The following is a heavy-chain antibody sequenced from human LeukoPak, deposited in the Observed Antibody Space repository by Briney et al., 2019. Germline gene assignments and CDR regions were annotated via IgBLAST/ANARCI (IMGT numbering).Heavy chain of an antibody. Sequence: SGPTVVNPTQTLTLTCTFSGFSLSTSGVGVCWIRQPPGKALEWLALIYWNDDKRYSPSLKSRLTITKDTSKNQVVLTMTNMDPVDTATYYCAHYYDFWSGYYPYFDYWGQGTLVTVSS. D-gene: IGHD3-3*01. V-gene: IGHV2-5*01. CDR3: AHYYDFWSGYYPYFDY. J-gene: IGHJ4*02. CDR1: GFSLSTSGVG. CDR2: IYWNDDK.